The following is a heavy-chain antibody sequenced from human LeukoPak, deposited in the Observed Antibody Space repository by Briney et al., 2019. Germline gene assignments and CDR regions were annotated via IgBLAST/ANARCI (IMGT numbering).Heavy chain of an antibody. D-gene: IGHD6-13*01. Sequence: SETLSLTCNVSGGSISPYYWTWIRQPPGKGLEWIGYIYHTGSPNYNPSLKSRVTILVDTPKNQFALQLTSVTAADTAVYCCARGLRYSSDYWGPGTLVTVSS. CDR1: GGSISPYY. CDR2: IYHTGSP. J-gene: IGHJ4*02. V-gene: IGHV4-59*01. CDR3: ARGLRYSSDY.